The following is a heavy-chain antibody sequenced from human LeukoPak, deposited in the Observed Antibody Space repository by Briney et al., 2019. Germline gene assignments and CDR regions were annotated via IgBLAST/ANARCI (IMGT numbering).Heavy chain of an antibody. J-gene: IGHJ4*02. V-gene: IGHV3-20*04. CDR2: INWNGGST. D-gene: IGHD3-10*01. Sequence: QAGGSLRLSCAASGFTFDDYGMNWVRQAPGKGLEWVSGINWNGGSTGYANSVKGRFAISRDNVKNSLYLQMNSLRAEDTALYFCARDISYYYGSGSFSWGQGTLVTVSS. CDR3: ARDISYYYGSGSFS. CDR1: GFTFDDYG.